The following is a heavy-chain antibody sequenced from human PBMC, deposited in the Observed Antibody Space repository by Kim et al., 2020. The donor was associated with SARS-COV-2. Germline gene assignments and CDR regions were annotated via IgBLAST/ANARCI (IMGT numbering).Heavy chain of an antibody. CDR3: AGSMIKWELHAFDI. CDR2: INPNSGGT. D-gene: IGHD1-26*01. Sequence: ASVKVSCKASGYTFTGYYMHWVRQAPGQGLEWMGWINPNSGGTNYAQKFQGRVTMTRDTSISTAYMELSRLRSDDTAVYYCAGSMIKWELHAFDIWGQGTMVTVSS. V-gene: IGHV1-2*02. CDR1: GYTFTGYY. J-gene: IGHJ3*02.